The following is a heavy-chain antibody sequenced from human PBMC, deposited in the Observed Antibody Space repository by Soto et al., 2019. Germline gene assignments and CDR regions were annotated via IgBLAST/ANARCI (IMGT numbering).Heavy chain of an antibody. J-gene: IGHJ6*02. CDR3: TGITWFRGMDV. D-gene: IGHD3-10*01. V-gene: IGHV6-1*01. CDR1: GDSVSSNSAG. CDR2: TYYKSKWNN. Sequence: SQTLSLTCVISGDSVSSNSAGWNLIRQSPSRGLEWLGRTYYKSKWNNDYALSVKSRITINPDTSKNQFSLHLYSVTPEDTAVYYCTGITWFRGMDVWGQGTPVTVS.